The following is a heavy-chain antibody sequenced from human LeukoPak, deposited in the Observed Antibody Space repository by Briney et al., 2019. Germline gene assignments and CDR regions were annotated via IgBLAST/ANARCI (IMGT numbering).Heavy chain of an antibody. Sequence: GGSLRLSCAASGFTFSSYAMHWVRQAPGKGLEWVAVISYDGSNKYYADSVKGRFTISRDNSKNTLYLQMNSLRAEDTAVYYCAREQLWFGFHDAFDIWSQGTMVTVSS. V-gene: IGHV3-30*04. J-gene: IGHJ3*02. CDR1: GFTFSSYA. CDR2: ISYDGSNK. D-gene: IGHD3-10*01. CDR3: AREQLWFGFHDAFDI.